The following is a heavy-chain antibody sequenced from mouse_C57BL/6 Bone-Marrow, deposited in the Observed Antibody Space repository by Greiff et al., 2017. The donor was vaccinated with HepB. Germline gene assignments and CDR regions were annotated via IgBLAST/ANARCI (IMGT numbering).Heavy chain of an antibody. CDR3: ARGGITTVVADY. J-gene: IGHJ2*01. CDR2: ISSGGSYT. D-gene: IGHD1-1*01. Sequence: EVKLMESGGDLVKPGGSLKLSCAASGFTFSSYGMSWVRQTPDKRLEWVATISSGGSYTYYPDSVKGRFTISRDNAKNTLYLQMSSLKSEDTAMYYCARGGITTVVADYWGQGTTLTVSS. V-gene: IGHV5-6*01. CDR1: GFTFSSYG.